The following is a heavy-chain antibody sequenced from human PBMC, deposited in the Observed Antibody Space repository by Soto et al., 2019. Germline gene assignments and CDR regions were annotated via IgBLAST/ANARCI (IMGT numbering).Heavy chain of an antibody. Sequence: QLQLQESGPGLVKPSETLSLTCTVSGGSISSSSYYWGWIRQPPGKGLEWIGSIYYSGSTYYNPSLKSRLTISVHTSQIPFSLQLSSVTAAVTAVYYSATITWFHPCCQATLLTLSS. J-gene: IGHJ5*02. V-gene: IGHV4-39*01. CDR3: ATITWFHP. CDR2: IYYSGST. CDR1: GGSISSSSYY.